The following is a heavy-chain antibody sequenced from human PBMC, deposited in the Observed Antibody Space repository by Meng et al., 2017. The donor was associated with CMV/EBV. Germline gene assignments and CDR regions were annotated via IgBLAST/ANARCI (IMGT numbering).Heavy chain of an antibody. CDR3: AKTGGTSWYGDFYFES. D-gene: IGHD6-13*01. CDR2: MSATGGNT. J-gene: IGHJ4*02. CDR1: GFTCPKYA. V-gene: IGHV3-23*01. Sequence: GFTCPKYAMGWVRQAPGKGLEWVSGMSATGGNTYYADSVKGRFTISRDNSKNTLYLEMNSLGVDDTALYYCAKTGGTSWYGDFYFESWGQGTLVTVSS.